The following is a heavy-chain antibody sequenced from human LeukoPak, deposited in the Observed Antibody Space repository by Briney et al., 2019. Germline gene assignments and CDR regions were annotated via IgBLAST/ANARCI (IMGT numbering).Heavy chain of an antibody. CDR3: ASYLGV. V-gene: IGHV4-38-2*01. CDR1: GDSITSSNY. Sequence: PSETLSLTCSVSGDSITSSNYWSWFRQPAGKGLEWIGFVYPRGTTFYNPSLESRVTISVDTSKNQFSLKLSSVTAADTAVYYCASYLGVWGQGTTVTVSS. CDR2: VYPRGTT. D-gene: IGHD3-16*01. J-gene: IGHJ6*02.